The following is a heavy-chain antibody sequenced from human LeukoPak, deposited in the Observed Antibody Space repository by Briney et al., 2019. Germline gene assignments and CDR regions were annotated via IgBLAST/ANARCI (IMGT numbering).Heavy chain of an antibody. Sequence: GGSLRLSCAASGFTFSSYEMNWVRQAPGKGLEWVSYISSSGSTIYYADSVKGRFTISRDNAKNSLYLQMNSLRAEDTAVYYCAGPFGAANYHYYGMDVWGKGTTVTVSS. CDR1: GFTFSSYE. CDR3: AGPFGAANYHYYGMDV. V-gene: IGHV3-48*03. CDR2: ISSSGSTI. J-gene: IGHJ6*04. D-gene: IGHD3-10*01.